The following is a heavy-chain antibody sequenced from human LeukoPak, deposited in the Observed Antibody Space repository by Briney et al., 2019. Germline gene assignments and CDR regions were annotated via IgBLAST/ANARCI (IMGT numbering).Heavy chain of an antibody. V-gene: IGHV3-30*03. D-gene: IGHD3-22*01. J-gene: IGHJ4*02. CDR1: GFTFSSYG. CDR2: ISYDGSNK. Sequence: GGSLRLSCAASGFTFSSYGMHWVRQAPGKGLEWVAVISYDGSNKYYADSVKGRFTISRDNSKNTLYLQMGSLRAEDMAVYYCAGFDSSGYPTWGQGTLVTVSS. CDR3: AGFDSSGYPT.